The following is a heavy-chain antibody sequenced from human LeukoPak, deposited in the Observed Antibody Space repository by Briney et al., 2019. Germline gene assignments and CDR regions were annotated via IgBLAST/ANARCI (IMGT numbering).Heavy chain of an antibody. CDR2: IYYSGSN. V-gene: IGHV4-59*01. Sequence: SETLSLTCTASGGSISSYYWSWIRQPPGKGLEWIGYIYYSGSNNYNPCIKSGVTISVDTFKNQFSLKLSSVTAADTAVYYCARASTTVVTIDYWGQGTLVTVSS. D-gene: IGHD4-23*01. CDR3: ARASTTVVTIDY. CDR1: GGSISSYY. J-gene: IGHJ4*02.